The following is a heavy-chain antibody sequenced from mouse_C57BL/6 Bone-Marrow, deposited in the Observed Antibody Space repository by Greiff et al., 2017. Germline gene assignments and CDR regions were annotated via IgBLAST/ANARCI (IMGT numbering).Heavy chain of an antibody. CDR1: GFTFSSYA. Sequence: EVQGVESGGGLVKPGGSLKPSCAASGFTFSSYAMSWVRQTPEKRLEWVATISDGGSYTYYPDNVKGRFTISRDNAKNNLYLQMSHLKSEDTAMYYCARIYDGYYVGYFDYWGQGTTLTVSS. CDR2: ISDGGSYT. CDR3: ARIYDGYYVGYFDY. V-gene: IGHV5-4*01. D-gene: IGHD2-3*01. J-gene: IGHJ2*01.